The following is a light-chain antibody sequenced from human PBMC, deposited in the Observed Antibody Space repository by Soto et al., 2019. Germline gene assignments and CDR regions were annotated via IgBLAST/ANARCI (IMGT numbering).Light chain of an antibody. CDR3: QQYNNWTLT. J-gene: IGKJ4*02. V-gene: IGKV3D-15*01. Sequence: EIVMTQSPATLSVSPGERATLSCRASQSVSSNLAWYQQKPGQAPRLLIYGASTRATGIPARFSGSGSGTEFTLTISSLQSEDFAVYYCQQYNNWTLTSGGGTKVNI. CDR1: QSVSSN. CDR2: GAS.